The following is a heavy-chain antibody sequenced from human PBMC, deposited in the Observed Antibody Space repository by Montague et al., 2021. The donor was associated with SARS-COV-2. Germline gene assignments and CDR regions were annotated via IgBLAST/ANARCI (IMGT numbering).Heavy chain of an antibody. CDR2: VHYSGRP. J-gene: IGHJ4*02. CDR3: TRHVHMTWPEPSPGFDY. Sequence: SETLSLTCTVSGDSISSSSYNWGWIRQPPGKGLEWIGSVHYSGRPXYNPSLKSRVTIYVDTSKNQLSLKQSSVTAADTAVYYCTRHVHMTWPEPSPGFDYWGQGTLVTVSS. D-gene: IGHD1-1*01. CDR1: GDSISSSSYN. V-gene: IGHV4-39*01.